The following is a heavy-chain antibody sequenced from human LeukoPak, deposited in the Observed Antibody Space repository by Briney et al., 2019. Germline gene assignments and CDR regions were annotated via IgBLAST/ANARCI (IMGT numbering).Heavy chain of an antibody. Sequence: PSETLSLTCAVYGGSFSGYYWSWIRQPPGKGLEWIGEINRSGSTNYNPSLKSRVTISVDTSKNQFSLKLSSVTAADTAVYYCARGTAMVTWSYYYYYYGMDVWGQGATVTVSS. CDR1: GGSFSGYY. J-gene: IGHJ6*02. D-gene: IGHD5-18*01. V-gene: IGHV4-34*01. CDR2: INRSGST. CDR3: ARGTAMVTWSYYYYYYGMDV.